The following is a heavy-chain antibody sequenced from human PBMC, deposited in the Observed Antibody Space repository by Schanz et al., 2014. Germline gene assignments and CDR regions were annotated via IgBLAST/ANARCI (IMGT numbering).Heavy chain of an antibody. J-gene: IGHJ3*02. CDR2: VSSNNIYT. CDR3: ARDMLRRYGALEI. V-gene: IGHV3-11*06. D-gene: IGHD2-8*01. Sequence: QVQLVESGGGLVKPGGSLRLSCTASGFTFSDYYMTWIRQAPGKGLEWVSYVSSNNIYTKYADSVRGRFTISRDNAKKSPFLQINNRRADDAAVYYCARDMLRRYGALEIWGRGTMVTVSS. CDR1: GFTFSDYY.